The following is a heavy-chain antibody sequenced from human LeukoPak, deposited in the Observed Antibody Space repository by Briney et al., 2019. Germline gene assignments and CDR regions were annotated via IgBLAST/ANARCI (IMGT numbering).Heavy chain of an antibody. J-gene: IGHJ4*02. Sequence: SETLSLTCTVSGGSISSYYWSWTRQPPGKGLEWIGYIYYSGSTTYNPSLKSRVTISVDTSKDQFSLKLSSVTAADTAVYYCARHVGDYSSTWFGSFDYWGQGTLVTVSS. CDR3: ARHVGDYSSTWFGSFDY. V-gene: IGHV4-59*08. CDR2: IYYSGST. D-gene: IGHD6-13*01. CDR1: GGSISSYY.